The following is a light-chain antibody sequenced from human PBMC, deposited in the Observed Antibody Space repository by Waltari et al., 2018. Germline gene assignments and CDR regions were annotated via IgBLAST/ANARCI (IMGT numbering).Light chain of an antibody. CDR3: QQFNSDLALT. CDR2: DAS. Sequence: AIQLTQSPSSLSASVGDRVTITCRASQGISSALAWYQQKPGKATKLLIYDASSLESGVPSRFSGSGSGTDFTLTISSLQPEDFATYYCQQFNSDLALTFGGGTKVEIK. CDR1: QGISSA. J-gene: IGKJ4*01. V-gene: IGKV1-13*02.